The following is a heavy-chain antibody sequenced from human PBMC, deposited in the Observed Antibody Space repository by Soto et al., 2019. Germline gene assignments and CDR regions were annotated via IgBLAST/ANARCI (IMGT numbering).Heavy chain of an antibody. CDR3: ATSMIFSMPSSFDF. CDR1: GYTFTAYY. Sequence: VKVSCKTSGYTFTAYYMHWVRQAPGQGLEWMGWINPNSGDTNYAQKFQDWVTMTGDTSISTAYMELSRLKSDDTAVYYCATSMIFSMPSSFDFWGQGTMVTVSS. J-gene: IGHJ3*01. CDR2: INPNSGDT. D-gene: IGHD3-9*01. V-gene: IGHV1-2*04.